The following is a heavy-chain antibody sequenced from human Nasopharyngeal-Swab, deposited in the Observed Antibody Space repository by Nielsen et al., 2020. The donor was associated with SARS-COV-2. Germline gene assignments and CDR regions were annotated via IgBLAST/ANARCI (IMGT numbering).Heavy chain of an antibody. CDR1: RSAFRSYA. Sequence: GESLKISCAASRSAFRSYAMHWVRQSPGKGLERVTVISYDGSTQYYADSVKGRFSISRDNSKNTVYLQMNSLRPEDTAVYYCARDGGYCGGDCYRAFDYWGQGSLVTVSS. CDR2: ISYDGSTQ. V-gene: IGHV3-30-3*01. CDR3: ARDGGYCGGDCYRAFDY. D-gene: IGHD2-21*02. J-gene: IGHJ4*02.